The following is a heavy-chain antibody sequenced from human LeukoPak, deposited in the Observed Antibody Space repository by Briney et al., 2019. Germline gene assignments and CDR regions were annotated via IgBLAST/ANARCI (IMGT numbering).Heavy chain of an antibody. CDR2: ISSNGGST. D-gene: IGHD6-13*01. V-gene: IGHV3-64D*06. J-gene: IGHJ4*02. CDR1: GFTFSSYP. CDR3: VKVTAGLFDY. Sequence: GGSLRLSCSASGFTFSSYPMHWVRQAPGKGLEYVSAISSNGGSTYYADSVKGRFTISRDNSKNTLYLQMSSLRAEDTAVYYCVKVTAGLFDYWGQGTLVTVSS.